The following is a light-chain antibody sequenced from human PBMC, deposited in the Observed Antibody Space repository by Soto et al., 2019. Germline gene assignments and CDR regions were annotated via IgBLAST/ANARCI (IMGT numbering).Light chain of an antibody. Sequence: DIQMTQSPSSLSASVGDRVTITCQASQDISNYLNWYQQKPGKAPKLLIYDASSLESGVPSRFSGSGSGTDFTLTISCLQSEDFATYYCQQYYSFPWTFGQGTKVDIK. CDR2: DAS. CDR3: QQYYSFPWT. CDR1: QDISNY. V-gene: IGKV1-33*01. J-gene: IGKJ1*01.